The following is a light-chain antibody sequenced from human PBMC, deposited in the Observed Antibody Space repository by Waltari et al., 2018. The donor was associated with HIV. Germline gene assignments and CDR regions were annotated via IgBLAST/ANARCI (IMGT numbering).Light chain of an antibody. J-gene: IGKJ4*01. CDR2: GAS. V-gene: IGKV3-20*01. CDR3: QQYGSSPLT. Sequence: DIVFTQSPGTLSLSPGERATLSCRASLSVTSSSLSWYQQQPGQAPRLLIYGASSRATGIPDRFSGGGSGTDFTLTISRLEPEDFAVYYCQQYGSSPLTFGGGTKVDIK. CDR1: LSVTSSS.